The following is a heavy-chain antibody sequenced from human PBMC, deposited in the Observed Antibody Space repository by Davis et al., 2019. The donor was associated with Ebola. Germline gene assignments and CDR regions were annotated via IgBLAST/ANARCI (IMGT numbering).Heavy chain of an antibody. J-gene: IGHJ4*02. CDR1: GGTFSSYA. CDR2: IIPILGIA. V-gene: IGHV1-69*04. Sequence: AASVKVSCKASGGTFSSYAISWVRQAPGQGLEWMGRIIPILGIANYAQKFQGRVTITADKSTSTAYMELSSLRSEDTAVYYCASPSGGQLWLRPFDYWGQGTLVTVSS. D-gene: IGHD5-18*01. CDR3: ASPSGGQLWLRPFDY.